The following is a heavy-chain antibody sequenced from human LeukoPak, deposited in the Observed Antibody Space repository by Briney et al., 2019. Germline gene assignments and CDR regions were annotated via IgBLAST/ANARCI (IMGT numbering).Heavy chain of an antibody. D-gene: IGHD6-6*01. Sequence: SSETLSLTCTVSGYSISSGYYWGWIRPPPGKGLEWIGIIYHSGSTYYNPSLKSRVTISVDTSKNQFFLQLSSVTAANTAVYYCARLGEYSSSSVDYWGQGTLVTVSS. CDR2: IYHSGST. CDR1: GYSISSGYY. CDR3: ARLGEYSSSSVDY. J-gene: IGHJ4*02. V-gene: IGHV4-38-2*02.